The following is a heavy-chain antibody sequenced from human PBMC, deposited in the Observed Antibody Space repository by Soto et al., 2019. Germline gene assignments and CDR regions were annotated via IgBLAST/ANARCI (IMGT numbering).Heavy chain of an antibody. Sequence: SETLSLTCNVSGDSISTYYWNWIRQSPGKGLERIGYIYYSGSTNYNHSLKSRVTISVDTSKNQYSLKLSSVTAEDTAVYYCAILFLPGYCSGGDGCYYYYYYMDVWGRGAPVTVSS. CDR1: GDSISTYY. CDR3: AILFLPGYCSGGDGCYYYYYYMDV. V-gene: IGHV4-59*08. J-gene: IGHJ6*03. CDR2: IYYSGST. D-gene: IGHD2-15*01.